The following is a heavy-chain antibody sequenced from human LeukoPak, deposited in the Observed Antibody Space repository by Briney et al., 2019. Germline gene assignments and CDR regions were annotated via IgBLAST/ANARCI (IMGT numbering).Heavy chain of an antibody. D-gene: IGHD2-8*01. CDR2: ISAHNGNT. CDR1: GFAFTSYG. J-gene: IGHJ3*02. Sequence: GASVKVSCKASGFAFTSYGISWVRQAPGQGLEWMGWISAHNGNTNYAQKPQGRVTMTTDTSTSTAYMELRSLRSDDTAVYYCASVWRAHNAFDIWGQGTMVTVSS. V-gene: IGHV1-18*01. CDR3: ASVWRAHNAFDI.